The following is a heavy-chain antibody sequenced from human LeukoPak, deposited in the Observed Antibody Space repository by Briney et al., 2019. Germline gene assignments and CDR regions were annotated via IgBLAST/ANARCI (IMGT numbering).Heavy chain of an antibody. CDR3: ARGTFLQYLSTFAN. CDR1: RDSISNKSVA. J-gene: IGHJ4*02. V-gene: IGHV6-1*01. D-gene: IGHD3-3*02. CDR2: TYNRSNSYN. Sequence: SQTLSLTCAISRDSISNKSVAWHWVRQSPSRGREWLVRTYNRSNSYNYYAGAVKNRLTINPDTSQNPFSLQLNSVTREDTAVYYCARGTFLQYLSTFANWGQGKPVTVS.